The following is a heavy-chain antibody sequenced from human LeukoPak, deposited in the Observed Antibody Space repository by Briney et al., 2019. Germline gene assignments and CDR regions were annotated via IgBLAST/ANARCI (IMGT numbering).Heavy chain of an antibody. V-gene: IGHV1-18*01. Sequence: VASVKVSCKASGYTFTSYGISWVRQAPGQGFEWMGWISAYNGNTNYAQKLQGRVTMTTDTSTSTAYMELRSLRSDDTAVYYCASGYCSSTSCYTLDYWGQGTLVTVSS. CDR3: ASGYCSSTSCYTLDY. CDR2: ISAYNGNT. CDR1: GYTFTSYG. J-gene: IGHJ4*02. D-gene: IGHD2-2*02.